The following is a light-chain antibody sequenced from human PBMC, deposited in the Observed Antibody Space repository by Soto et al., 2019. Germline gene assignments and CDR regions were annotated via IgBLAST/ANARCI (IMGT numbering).Light chain of an antibody. V-gene: IGLV2-14*03. Sequence: QSALTQPASVSGSPGQSITISCTGTSSDVGGYNYVSWYQQHPGKAPKLMIYDVSNRPSGVSNRFSGSKSGNTASLTISGIQAEDEADYYCSSYTSSIEMVFGGGTKVTVL. CDR1: SSDVGGYNY. CDR3: SSYTSSIEMV. CDR2: DVS. J-gene: IGLJ2*01.